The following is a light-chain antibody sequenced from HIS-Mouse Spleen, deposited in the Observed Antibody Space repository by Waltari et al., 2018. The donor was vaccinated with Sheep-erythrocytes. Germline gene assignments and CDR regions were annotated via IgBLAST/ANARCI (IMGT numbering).Light chain of an antibody. J-gene: IGLJ3*02. CDR2: DVS. V-gene: IGLV2-11*01. CDR1: SSDVGGYNY. Sequence: QSALTQPRSVSGSPGPSVTISCTGTSSDVGGYNYVSWYQQHPGKAPKLMIYDVSKRPSGVPGRFSGSKSGNTASLTISGLQAEDEADYYCCSYAGSYTWVFGGGTKLTVL. CDR3: CSYAGSYTWV.